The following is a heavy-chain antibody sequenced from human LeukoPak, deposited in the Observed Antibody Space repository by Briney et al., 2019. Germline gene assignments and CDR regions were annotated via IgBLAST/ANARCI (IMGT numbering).Heavy chain of an antibody. CDR3: AKDGEGTATMAGVDY. CDR2: ISGSGGST. J-gene: IGHJ4*02. Sequence: GGSLRLSCAASGFTLSSYAMSWVRQAPGKGLEWVSAISGSGGSTYYADSVKGRFTISRDNSKNTLYLQMNSLRAEDTAVYYCAKDGEGTATMAGVDYWGQGTLVTVSS. CDR1: GFTLSSYA. D-gene: IGHD5-12*01. V-gene: IGHV3-23*01.